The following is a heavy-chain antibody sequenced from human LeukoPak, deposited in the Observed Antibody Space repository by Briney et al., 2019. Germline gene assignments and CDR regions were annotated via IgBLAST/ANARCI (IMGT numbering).Heavy chain of an antibody. Sequence: GGSLRLSCAASGFTFSSYGMHWVRQAPGKGLEWVAFIRYDGSNKYYADSVRGRFSISRDSSKNTLYLQMNSLRAEDTAVYYCAKEYNSGWHDAFDIWGQGTMVTVSS. V-gene: IGHV3-30*02. CDR3: AKEYNSGWHDAFDI. CDR1: GFTFSSYG. CDR2: IRYDGSNK. J-gene: IGHJ3*02. D-gene: IGHD5-12*01.